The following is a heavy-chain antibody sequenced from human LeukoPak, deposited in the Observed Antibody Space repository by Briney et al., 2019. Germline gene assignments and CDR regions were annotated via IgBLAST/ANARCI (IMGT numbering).Heavy chain of an antibody. D-gene: IGHD3-16*02. CDR1: GGSFSGYY. V-gene: IGHV4-4*07. CDR2: IYTSGST. CDR3: ARDSMITFGGVIASHGSDI. Sequence: PSETLSLTCAVYGGSFSGYYWSWIRQPAGKGLEWIGRIYTSGSTNYNPSLKSRVTMSVDTSKNQFSLKLSSVTAADTAVYYCARDSMITFGGVIASHGSDIWGQGTMVTVSS. J-gene: IGHJ3*02.